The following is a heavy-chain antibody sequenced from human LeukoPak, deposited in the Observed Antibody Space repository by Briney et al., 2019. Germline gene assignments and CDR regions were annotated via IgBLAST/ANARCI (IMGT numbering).Heavy chain of an antibody. J-gene: IGHJ6*03. CDR3: ARGITMVRGVILHYYYYYMDV. D-gene: IGHD3-10*01. CDR2: ISSSSSYI. CDR1: GFTFINYG. Sequence: GGSLRLSCAASGFTFINYGMNWVRQAPGKGLEWVSSISSSSSYIYYADSVKGRFTISRDNAKNSLYLQMNSLRAEDTAVYYCARGITMVRGVILHYYYYYMDVWGKGTTVTVSS. V-gene: IGHV3-21*01.